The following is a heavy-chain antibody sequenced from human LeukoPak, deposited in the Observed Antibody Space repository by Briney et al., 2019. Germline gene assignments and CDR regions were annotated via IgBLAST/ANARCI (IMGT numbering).Heavy chain of an antibody. Sequence: GGSLRLSCAASGFTFSNYYINWVRQAPGKGLELVANIKQDGSEKYYVDSVKGRFTISRDNPKNSLYLQMNSLRAEDTAVYYCTRGRGGDYWGQGTLVTVSS. V-gene: IGHV3-7*01. D-gene: IGHD3-10*01. CDR2: IKQDGSEK. J-gene: IGHJ4*02. CDR3: TRGRGGDY. CDR1: GFTFSNYY.